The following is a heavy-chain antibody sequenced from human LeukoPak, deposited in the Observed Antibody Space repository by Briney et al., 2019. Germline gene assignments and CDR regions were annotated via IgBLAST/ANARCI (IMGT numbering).Heavy chain of an antibody. V-gene: IGHV3-21*01. CDR1: GFTFSSYS. Sequence: PGGSLRLSCAASGFTFSSYSMNWVRQAPGKGLEWVSSISSSSSYIYYADSVKGRFTISRDNSKSTLYLQMNSLRAEDTAVYYCARDPGYGDQEAFVWGQGTLVTVSS. D-gene: IGHD4-17*01. J-gene: IGHJ4*02. CDR3: ARDPGYGDQEAFV. CDR2: ISSSSSYI.